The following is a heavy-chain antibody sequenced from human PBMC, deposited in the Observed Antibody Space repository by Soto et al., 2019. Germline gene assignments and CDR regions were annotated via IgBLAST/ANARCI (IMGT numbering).Heavy chain of an antibody. CDR3: VGSGILEWLPDAFDI. V-gene: IGHV4-59*08. D-gene: IGHD3-3*01. CDR2: IYYSGST. CDR1: GGSISSYY. J-gene: IGHJ3*02. Sequence: SETLSLTCTVSGGSISSYYWSWIRQPPGKGLEWIGYIYYSGSTNYNPSLKSRVTISVDTSKNQFSLKLSSVTAADTAVYYCVGSGILEWLPDAFDIWGQGTMVTVSS.